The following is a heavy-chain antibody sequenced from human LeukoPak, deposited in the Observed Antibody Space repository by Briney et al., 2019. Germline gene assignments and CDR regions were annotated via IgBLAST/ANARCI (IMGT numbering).Heavy chain of an antibody. J-gene: IGHJ3*02. Sequence: PGGSLRLSCEASGFTFTAYAMTWVRQAPGKGLEWVSSIGSDNKPHYSESVKGRSGITSENSKNTLYLQMNSLRAEDKAIYFCAKPYSNSWDAFDIWGQGTMATVTS. CDR3: AKPYSNSWDAFDI. CDR1: GFTFTAYA. CDR2: IGSDNKP. V-gene: IGHV3-23*05. D-gene: IGHD6-19*01.